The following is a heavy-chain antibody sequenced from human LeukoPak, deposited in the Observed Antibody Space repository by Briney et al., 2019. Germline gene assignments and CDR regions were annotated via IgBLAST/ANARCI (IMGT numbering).Heavy chain of an antibody. CDR3: AKGMRAAGWEVDY. D-gene: IGHD1-26*01. Sequence: GGSLRLSCAASGFTFSSYGMHWVRQAPGKGLEWVAVISYDGSNKYYADSVKGRFTISRDNSKNTLYPQMNSLRAEDTAVYYCAKGMRAAGWEVDYWGQGTLVTVSS. CDR1: GFTFSSYG. V-gene: IGHV3-30*18. CDR2: ISYDGSNK. J-gene: IGHJ4*02.